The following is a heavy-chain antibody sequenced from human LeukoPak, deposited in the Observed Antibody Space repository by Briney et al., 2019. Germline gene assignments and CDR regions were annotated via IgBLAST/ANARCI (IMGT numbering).Heavy chain of an antibody. J-gene: IGHJ4*02. Sequence: PGGSLRLSCAASGFTFSSYAMSWVRQAPGKGLEWVSAISGSGGSTYYADSAKGRFTISRDNSKNTLYLQMNSLRAEDTAVYYCAKLNYYDSSGYYTGRGHFDYWGQGTLVTVSS. CDR3: AKLNYYDSSGYYTGRGHFDY. CDR1: GFTFSSYA. V-gene: IGHV3-23*01. D-gene: IGHD3-22*01. CDR2: ISGSGGST.